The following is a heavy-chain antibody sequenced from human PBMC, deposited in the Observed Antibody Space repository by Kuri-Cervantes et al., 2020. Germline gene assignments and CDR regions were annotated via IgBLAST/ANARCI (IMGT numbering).Heavy chain of an antibody. V-gene: IGHV1-18*01. J-gene: IGHJ4*02. CDR2: ISAYNGNT. D-gene: IGHD3-10*01. Sequence: ASVKVSCKASGYTFTSYGISWVRQAPGQGLEWMGWISAYNGNTNYAQKLQGRVTITADESTSTAYMELSSLRSEDTAVYYCARMGSGSYSIATDYWGQGTLVTVSS. CDR3: ARMGSGSYSIATDY. CDR1: GYTFTSYG.